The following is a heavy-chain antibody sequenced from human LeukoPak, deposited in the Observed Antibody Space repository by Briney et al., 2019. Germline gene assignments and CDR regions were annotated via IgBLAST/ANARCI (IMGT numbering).Heavy chain of an antibody. J-gene: IGHJ5*02. Sequence: PSETLSLTCTVSGGSISSYYWSWIRQPPGKGLEGMGCVYYSGSTNYNHSLKSRVTISVDTSKNQFSLKLSSVPAADTAVYYSARQYCSSTSCYRAWYNWFDPWGQGTLVTVSS. CDR1: GGSISSYY. V-gene: IGHV4-59*08. D-gene: IGHD2-2*01. CDR3: ARQYCSSTSCYRAWYNWFDP. CDR2: VYYSGST.